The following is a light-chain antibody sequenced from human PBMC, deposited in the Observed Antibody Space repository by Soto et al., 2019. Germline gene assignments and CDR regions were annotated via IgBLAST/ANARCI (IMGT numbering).Light chain of an antibody. CDR3: QQYNNWPLT. J-gene: IGKJ3*01. Sequence: PQTPGTLSLSPGERATLSCRASQSVSSSYLAWYQQKPGQAPRLLIYGASTRATGIPARFSGSGSGTEFTLTISSLQSEDFAVYYCQQYNNWPLTSGPGTKVDIK. V-gene: IGKV3-15*01. CDR2: GAS. CDR1: QSVSSSY.